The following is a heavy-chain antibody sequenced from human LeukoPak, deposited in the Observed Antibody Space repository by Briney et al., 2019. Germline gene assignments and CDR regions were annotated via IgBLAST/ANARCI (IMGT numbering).Heavy chain of an antibody. Sequence: ASVKVSCKVSGYTLTELSMHWVRQAPGKGLEWMGGFDHGHGETIYAQKFQGRVTMTEDTSTDTAYMELSSLRVEDTAVYYCAKGGRGSWAGNTGDWGQGTLVSVSS. CDR1: GYTLTELS. CDR3: AKGGRGSWAGNTGD. J-gene: IGHJ4*02. D-gene: IGHD3-10*01. CDR2: FDHGHGET. V-gene: IGHV1-24*01.